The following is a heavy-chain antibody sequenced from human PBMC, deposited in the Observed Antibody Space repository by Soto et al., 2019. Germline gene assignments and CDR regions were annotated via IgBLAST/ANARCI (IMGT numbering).Heavy chain of an antibody. CDR1: GYTFTSYW. D-gene: IGHD3-22*01. CDR3: ARLHYYDSSGYSLFDY. V-gene: IGHV5-10-1*01. CDR2: IDPTDSYT. J-gene: IGHJ4*02. Sequence: GESLKISCEGSGYTFTSYWISWVRQTPWKGPEWMGRIDPTDSYTNYSPSFQGHVTISADKSISTAYLQWSSLKASDTAMYYCARLHYYDSSGYSLFDYWGQGALVTVSS.